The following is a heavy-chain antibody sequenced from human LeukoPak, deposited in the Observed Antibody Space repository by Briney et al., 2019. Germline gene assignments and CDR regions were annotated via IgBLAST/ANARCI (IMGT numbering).Heavy chain of an antibody. CDR1: GGSISSSNYY. D-gene: IGHD3-3*01. J-gene: IGHJ4*02. CDR3: ARDRGGNDY. CDR2: IYYSGST. Sequence: SETLSLTCAVSGGSISSSNYYWGWIRQPPGKGLEWIGSIYYSGSTYYNPSLRSRVTISVDTSKNQFSLRLSSVTAADTAVYYCARDRGGNDYWGQGTLVTVSS. V-gene: IGHV4-39*07.